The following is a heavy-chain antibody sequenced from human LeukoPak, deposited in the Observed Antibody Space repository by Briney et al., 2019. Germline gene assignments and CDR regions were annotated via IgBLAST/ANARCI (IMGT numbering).Heavy chain of an antibody. CDR1: GGSISNYY. CDR3: ASHYGSGSYRPWDGMDV. Sequence: PSETLSLTCSVSGGSISNYYWSWIRQPAGKGLEWIGRIYTSGSTNYNPSLESRVTMSVDTSKNQFSLKLSSVTAADTAVYYCASHYGSGSYRPWDGMDVWGQGTTVTVSS. D-gene: IGHD3-10*01. J-gene: IGHJ6*02. CDR2: IYTSGST. V-gene: IGHV4-4*07.